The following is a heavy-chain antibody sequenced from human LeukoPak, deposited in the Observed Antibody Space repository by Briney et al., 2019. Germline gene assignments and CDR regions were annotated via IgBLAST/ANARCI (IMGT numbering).Heavy chain of an antibody. Sequence: HPGGSLTLSCAASGFTFSYHWMTWVRQAPGKGLEWVANIKNDGTVKNYVDSVKGRFTISRDNAKNSLYLQMNSLRAEDTGVYYCAKDSNSKGDYWGQGVLVTVSS. CDR1: GFTFSYHW. CDR2: IKNDGTVK. J-gene: IGHJ4*02. V-gene: IGHV3-7*01. D-gene: IGHD5-18*01. CDR3: AKDSNSKGDY.